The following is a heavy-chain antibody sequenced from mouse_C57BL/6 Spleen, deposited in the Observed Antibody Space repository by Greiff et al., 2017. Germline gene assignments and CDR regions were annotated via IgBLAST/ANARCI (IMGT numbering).Heavy chain of an antibody. D-gene: IGHD1-1*01. CDR3: ARSSITTVVPDY. J-gene: IGHJ2*01. CDR2: IDPSDSDT. CDR1: GYTFTSYW. Sequence: QVQLQQPGAELVRPGSSVKLSCKASGYTFTSYWMHWVKQRPIQGLEWIGNIDPSDSDTHYNQKFKDKATLTVDKSSSTAYMQLSSLTSADSAVFYCARSSITTVVPDYWGQGTTLTVSS. V-gene: IGHV1-52*01.